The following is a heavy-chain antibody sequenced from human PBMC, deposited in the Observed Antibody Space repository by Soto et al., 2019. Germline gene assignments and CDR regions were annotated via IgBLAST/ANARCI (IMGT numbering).Heavy chain of an antibody. CDR3: ARDPYVAQARHYYGMDV. J-gene: IGHJ6*02. CDR2: ISSSGSTI. Sequence: QVQLVESGGGLVKPGGSLRLSCAASGFTFSDYYMSWIRQAPGKGLEWVSYISSSGSTIYYADSVKGRFTISRDNPKNSLYLQMNSLRAEDTAVYYCARDPYVAQARHYYGMDVWGQGTTVTVSS. CDR1: GFTFSDYY. V-gene: IGHV3-11*01. D-gene: IGHD3-16*01.